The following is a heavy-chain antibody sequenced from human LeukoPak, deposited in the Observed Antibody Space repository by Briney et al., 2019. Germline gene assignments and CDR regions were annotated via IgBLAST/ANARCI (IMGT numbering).Heavy chain of an antibody. D-gene: IGHD3-3*01. CDR1: GFTFSNYD. Sequence: PGRSLRLSCAASGFTFSNYDMHWVRQAPGKGLEWVAVISYDGTNKYYADSVKGRFTISRDNSKSTLYLQMNSLRAEDTAVYYCVKENDFVYWGQGTLVTVSS. CDR2: ISYDGTNK. CDR3: VKENDFVY. J-gene: IGHJ4*02. V-gene: IGHV3-30*18.